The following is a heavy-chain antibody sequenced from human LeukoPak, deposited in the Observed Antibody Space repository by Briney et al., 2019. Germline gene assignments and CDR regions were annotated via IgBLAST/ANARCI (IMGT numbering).Heavy chain of an antibody. V-gene: IGHV3-13*01. CDR2: IGTASDT. J-gene: IGHJ6*03. CDR1: GFTFSSFD. Sequence: GGSLRLSCAGSGFTFSSFDMHWVRQPTGQGLEWVSTIGTASDTYYAGSVEGRFTLSRDNAKNSLYLQMNSLRAEDTAVYYCAKDGSQTSYSYMDVWGKGTTVTVSS. CDR3: AKDGSQTSYSYMDV.